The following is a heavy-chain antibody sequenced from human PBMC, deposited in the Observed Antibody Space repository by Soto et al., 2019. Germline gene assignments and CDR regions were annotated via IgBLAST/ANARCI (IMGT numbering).Heavy chain of an antibody. Sequence: GGSLRLSCAASGFSFGTYSMNWVRQAPGKGLELVSYINSRSAIYYADSVKGRFTISRDNAKNSLYLQMNSLRDEDTAVYYCARDQNWAFDYWGQGILVTVSS. J-gene: IGHJ4*02. V-gene: IGHV3-48*02. CDR1: GFSFGTYS. CDR3: ARDQNWAFDY. D-gene: IGHD7-27*01. CDR2: INSRSAI.